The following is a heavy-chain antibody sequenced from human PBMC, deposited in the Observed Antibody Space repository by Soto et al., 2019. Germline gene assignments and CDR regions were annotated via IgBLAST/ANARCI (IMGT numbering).Heavy chain of an antibody. CDR1: GDSMSSGDYY. V-gene: IGHV4-30-4*01. D-gene: IGHD5-18*01. J-gene: IGHJ4*02. CDR3: ARGAADTAMVDS. CDR2: ISSRGTV. Sequence: QVQLQESGPGLVKPLQTLSLTCNVSGDSMSSGDYYWSWIRQPPGKGLEWLADISSRGTVYYTPSLKGRHTISMVTSKNQFSLQLTSVTAADTAVYYCARGAADTAMVDSWGQGTLVTVSS.